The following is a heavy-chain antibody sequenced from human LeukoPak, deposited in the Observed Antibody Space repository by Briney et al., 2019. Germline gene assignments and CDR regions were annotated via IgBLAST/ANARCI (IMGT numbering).Heavy chain of an antibody. CDR1: GGSISSSISY. D-gene: IGHD5-18*01. CDR2: MYYSGST. Sequence: SETLSLTCTVSGGSISSSISYWGWIRQPPGKGLEWIASMYYSGSTYYNPSLTSRVTISVDTSKNQFSLKLSSVTAADTAVYYCARPRGYSYGYIDYWGQGILVTVSS. V-gene: IGHV4-39*01. CDR3: ARPRGYSYGYIDY. J-gene: IGHJ4*02.